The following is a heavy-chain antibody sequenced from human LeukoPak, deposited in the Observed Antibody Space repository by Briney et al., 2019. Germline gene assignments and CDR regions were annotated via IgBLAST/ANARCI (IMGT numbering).Heavy chain of an antibody. CDR3: AGYRESSHAFDI. V-gene: IGHV3-11*01. CDR1: GFTFSDYY. D-gene: IGHD3-16*01. CDR2: ISSSGSTI. Sequence: PGRSLRLSCAASGFTFSDYYVSWIRQAPGKGLEWVSYISSSGSTIYYADSVKGRFTISRDNAKNSLYLQMNSLRAEDTAVYYCAGYRESSHAFDIWGQGTMVTVSS. J-gene: IGHJ3*02.